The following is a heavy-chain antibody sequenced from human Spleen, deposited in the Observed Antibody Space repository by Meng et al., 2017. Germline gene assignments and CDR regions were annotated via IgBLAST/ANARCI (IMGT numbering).Heavy chain of an antibody. Sequence: GGSLRLSCAASGFTFSGYGMHWVRQAPGKGLEWVAVIWNDGSHKYYADSVKGRFTISRDNSKNTLYLQMNSLRAEDTAVYYCAKVIFYDFTSYYYYGMDVWGQGTTVTVSS. CDR2: IWNDGSHK. J-gene: IGHJ6*02. D-gene: IGHD3-3*01. CDR3: AKVIFYDFTSYYYYGMDV. V-gene: IGHV3-30*02. CDR1: GFTFSGYG.